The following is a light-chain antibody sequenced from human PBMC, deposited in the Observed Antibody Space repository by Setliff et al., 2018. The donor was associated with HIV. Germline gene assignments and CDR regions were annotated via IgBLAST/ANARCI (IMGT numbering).Light chain of an antibody. V-gene: IGLV2-14*03. CDR2: DVT. CDR3: SSFTTTKTLFV. CDR1: STDVGAYNY. Sequence: QSALAQTASVSGSPGQSITISCTGTSTDVGAYNYVSWYQQHPGKAPKLLIYDVTSRPSGVSDRFSGSKSGDTASLTISGLQAEDEADYYCSSFTTTKTLFVFGTGTKVTV. J-gene: IGLJ1*01.